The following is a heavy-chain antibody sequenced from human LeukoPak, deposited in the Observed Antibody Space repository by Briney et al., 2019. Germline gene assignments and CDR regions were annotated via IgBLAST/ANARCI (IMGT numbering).Heavy chain of an antibody. V-gene: IGHV4-34*01. CDR2: INHSGST. Sequence: SETLSLTCAVYGGSFSGYYWSWIRQPPGKGLEWIGEINHSGSTNYNPSLKSRVTISVDTSKNQFSLKLSSVTAADTAVYYCARGQGYYDFWSGYYIGWFDPWGQGTPVTVSS. J-gene: IGHJ5*02. CDR1: GGSFSGYY. CDR3: ARGQGYYDFWSGYYIGWFDP. D-gene: IGHD3-3*01.